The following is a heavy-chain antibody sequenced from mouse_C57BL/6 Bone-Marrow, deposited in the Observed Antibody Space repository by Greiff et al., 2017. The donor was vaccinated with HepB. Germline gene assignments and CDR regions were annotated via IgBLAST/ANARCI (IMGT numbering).Heavy chain of an antibody. CDR3: ARDGHYGSSYD. V-gene: IGHV5-4*01. CDR1: GFTFSSYA. D-gene: IGHD1-1*01. CDR2: ISDGGSYT. J-gene: IGHJ2*01. Sequence: DVMLVESGGGLVKPGGSLKLSCAASGFTFSSYAMSWVRQTPEKRLEWVATISDGGSYTYYPDNVKGRFTISRDNAKNNLYLQMSHLKSEDTAMYYCARDGHYGSSYDWGQGTTLTVSS.